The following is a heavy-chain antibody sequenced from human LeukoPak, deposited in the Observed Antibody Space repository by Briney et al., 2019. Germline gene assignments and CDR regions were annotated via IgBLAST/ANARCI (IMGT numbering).Heavy chain of an antibody. J-gene: IGHJ6*02. D-gene: IGHD2-8*01. V-gene: IGHV3-30*02. CDR1: GFTFSSYG. CDR3: AKGRLYCTNGVCYNGYYYYYGMDV. Sequence: GGSLRLSCAASGFTFSSYGMHWVRQAPGKGLEWVAVIWYDGSNKYYADSVKGRFTISRDNSKNTLYLQMNSLRAEDTAVYYCAKGRLYCTNGVCYNGYYYYYGMDVWGQGTTVTVSS. CDR2: IWYDGSNK.